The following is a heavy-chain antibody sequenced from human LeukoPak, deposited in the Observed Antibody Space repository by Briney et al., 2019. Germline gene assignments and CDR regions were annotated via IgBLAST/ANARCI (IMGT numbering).Heavy chain of an antibody. J-gene: IGHJ5*02. CDR1: GGSISSSSYY. V-gene: IGHV4-39*01. D-gene: IGHD3-16*02. Sequence: SETLSLTCTVSGGSISSSSYYWGWIRQPPGKGLEWIGSIYYSGRTYYNPSLESRVTISVDTSKNQFSLKLSSGTAADTAVCYCARHDHDYVWGSYRLNWFDPWGQGTLVTVS. CDR3: ARHDHDYVWGSYRLNWFDP. CDR2: IYYSGRT.